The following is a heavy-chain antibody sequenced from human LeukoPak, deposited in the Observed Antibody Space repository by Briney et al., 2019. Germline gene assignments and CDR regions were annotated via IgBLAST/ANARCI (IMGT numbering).Heavy chain of an antibody. V-gene: IGHV3-53*01. CDR1: GGSISSSSYY. Sequence: PSETLSLTCTVSGGSISSSSYYWGWIRQPPGKGLQWVSVIYSGGGTYYAASVKGRFTISRDNSNNTVFLQMNNLSAEDTAVYYCARDVGYSSDDFTWGQGVLVIVSS. D-gene: IGHD5-12*01. J-gene: IGHJ5*02. CDR2: IYSGGGT. CDR3: ARDVGYSSDDFT.